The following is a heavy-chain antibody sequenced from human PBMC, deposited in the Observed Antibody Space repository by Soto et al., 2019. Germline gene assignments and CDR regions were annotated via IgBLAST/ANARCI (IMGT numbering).Heavy chain of an antibody. D-gene: IGHD4-17*01. V-gene: IGHV3-15*01. CDR2: IKSKTDGGKK. Sequence: PGGALRLSFAASGFTFSNACMSWVLQAPGKGLERVGRIKSKTDGGKKDYAANVKGRLNISRDDSKNKLYMKMNRLKTEDTAVYYCTKDRGKLRPWDYWGQGTLVTVSS. CDR1: GFTFSNAC. J-gene: IGHJ4*02. CDR3: TKDRGKLRPWDY.